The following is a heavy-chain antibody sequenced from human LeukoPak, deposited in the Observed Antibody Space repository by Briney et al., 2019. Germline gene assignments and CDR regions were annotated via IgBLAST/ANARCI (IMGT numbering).Heavy chain of an antibody. D-gene: IGHD6-19*01. CDR2: IYSGGST. V-gene: IGHV3-66*01. CDR3: ARVGQQWEPLDY. Sequence: GGSLRLSCAASGFTVSSDYMSWVRQAPGKGLEWVSVIYSGGSTYYADSVKGRFTISRDNSKNTLYPQMNSQRAEDTAVYYCARVGQQWEPLDYWGQGTLVTVSS. CDR1: GFTVSSDY. J-gene: IGHJ4*02.